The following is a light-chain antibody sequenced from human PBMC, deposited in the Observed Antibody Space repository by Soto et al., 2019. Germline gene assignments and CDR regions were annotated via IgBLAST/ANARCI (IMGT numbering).Light chain of an antibody. J-gene: IGLJ2*01. Sequence: QSVLTQPPSASGSPGQSVTISCTGTSSDVGGYNFVSWYQQHPGKAPKLMIYEVNKRPSGVPDRFSGSKSGNTASLTVSGLQAEDEADYYCSSYTGRTNLVVFGGGTKVTVL. CDR1: SSDVGGYNF. CDR3: SSYTGRTNLVV. CDR2: EVN. V-gene: IGLV2-8*01.